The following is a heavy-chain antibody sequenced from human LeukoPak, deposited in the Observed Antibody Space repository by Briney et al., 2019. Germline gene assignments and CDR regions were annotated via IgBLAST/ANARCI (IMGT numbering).Heavy chain of an antibody. CDR1: GFTFDDYG. Sequence: GSLRLSCAASGFTFDDYGMRWVRQAPGKGLGWVSVINWNGGSTGYADSVKGRFTISRDNAKNSLYLQMNSLRAEDTALYYCARVREYSSSSWVDYYFDYWGQGTLVTVSS. CDR2: INWNGGST. CDR3: ARVREYSSSSWVDYYFDY. D-gene: IGHD6-6*01. V-gene: IGHV3-20*04. J-gene: IGHJ4*02.